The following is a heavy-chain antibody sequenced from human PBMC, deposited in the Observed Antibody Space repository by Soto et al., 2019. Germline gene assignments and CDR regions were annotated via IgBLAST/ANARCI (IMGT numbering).Heavy chain of an antibody. Sequence: QVQLVQSGAEVKKPGASVKVSCKASGYTFTSYGISWVRQAPGQGLEWMGWISAYNGNTNYAQKLQGRVTMTTDTSTSTAYMELRSLRSDATAVYYCARLMPTMVRGVPDYYYYGMDVWGQGTTVTVFS. CDR3: ARLMPTMVRGVPDYYYYGMDV. CDR2: ISAYNGNT. D-gene: IGHD3-10*01. J-gene: IGHJ6*02. CDR1: GYTFTSYG. V-gene: IGHV1-18*01.